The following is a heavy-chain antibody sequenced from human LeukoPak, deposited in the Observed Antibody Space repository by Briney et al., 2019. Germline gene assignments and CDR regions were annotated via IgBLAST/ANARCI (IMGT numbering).Heavy chain of an antibody. CDR1: GFTFSSYS. V-gene: IGHV3-21*04. CDR2: ISSSSSYI. J-gene: IGHJ5*02. CDR3: ARAYSYGSSWFDP. D-gene: IGHD5-18*01. Sequence: GGSLRLSCAASGFTFSSYSMNWVRQAPGKGLEWVSSISSSSSYIYYADSVKGRFTISRDNAKNSLYLQMNSLRVEDTAVYYCARAYSYGSSWFDPWGQGTLVTVSS.